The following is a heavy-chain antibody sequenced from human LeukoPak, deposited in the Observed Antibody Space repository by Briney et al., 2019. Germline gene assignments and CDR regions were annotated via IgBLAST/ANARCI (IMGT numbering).Heavy chain of an antibody. D-gene: IGHD4-23*01. CDR2: ISSSSSYI. J-gene: IGHJ4*02. CDR1: GFTFSSYS. V-gene: IGHV3-21*01. Sequence: GGSLRLSCAASGFTFSSYSMNWVRQAPGKGLEWVSSISSSSSYIYYADSVKGRFTISRDNAKNSLYLQMNSRRAEDTAVYYCARDRATVVFTWGQGTLVTVSS. CDR3: ARDRATVVFT.